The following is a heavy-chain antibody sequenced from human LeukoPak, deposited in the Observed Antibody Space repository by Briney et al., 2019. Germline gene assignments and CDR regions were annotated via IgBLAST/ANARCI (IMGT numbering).Heavy chain of an antibody. D-gene: IGHD3/OR15-3a*01. Sequence: PGGSLRLSCAASGFTFSSYSMNWVRQAPGKGLEWVSSISSSSSYIYYADSVKGRFTISRDNAKNSLYLQMNSLRAEDTALYYCAKDIFYDFKYYFDYWGQGTLVTVSS. CDR3: AKDIFYDFKYYFDY. V-gene: IGHV3-21*04. J-gene: IGHJ4*02. CDR1: GFTFSSYS. CDR2: ISSSSSYI.